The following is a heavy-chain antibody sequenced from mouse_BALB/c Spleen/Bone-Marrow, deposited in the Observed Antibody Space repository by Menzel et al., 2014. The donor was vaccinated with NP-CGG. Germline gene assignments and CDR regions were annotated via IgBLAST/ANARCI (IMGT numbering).Heavy chain of an antibody. V-gene: IGHV1-54*01. D-gene: IGHD3-2*01. CDR2: INPGSGGT. J-gene: IGHJ3*01. CDR1: GYVFTNHL. CDR3: ARDSSGYAWFAY. Sequence: VQLQQSGAELVRPGTSVKASCKAFGYVFTNHLIEWIKQRPGQGLEWIGVINPGSGGTNYNEKFKGKATMTADRSSSTAYMQLTSLTSDDSAVDFCARDSSGYAWFAYWGQGTLVTVST.